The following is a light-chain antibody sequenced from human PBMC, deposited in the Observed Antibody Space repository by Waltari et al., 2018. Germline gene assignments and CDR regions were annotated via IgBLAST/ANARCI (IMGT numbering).Light chain of an antibody. CDR1: SSNVGTYDY. Sequence: QSALTQPRSVSGSPGQSVTISCTGTSSNVGTYDYASWYQQYPGKPPKLMIFDVSKRPSGVPDRFSGSKSDNTASLTISGLQPADEADYYCCSYAGQYTWVFGGGTKLTVL. J-gene: IGLJ3*02. V-gene: IGLV2-11*01. CDR2: DVS. CDR3: CSYAGQYTWV.